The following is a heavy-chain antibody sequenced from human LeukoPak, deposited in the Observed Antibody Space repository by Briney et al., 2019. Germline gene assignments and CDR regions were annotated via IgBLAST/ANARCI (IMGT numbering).Heavy chain of an antibody. D-gene: IGHD4-17*01. CDR3: ARETGTTVTTPGWFDP. CDR2: INPNSGGT. CDR1: GYTFTGYY. V-gene: IGHV1-2*02. J-gene: IGHJ5*02. Sequence: ASVKVSRKASGYTFTGYYMHWVRQAPGQGLEWMGWINPNSGGTNYAQKFQSRVTMTRDTSISTAYMELSRLRSDDTAVYYCARETGTTVTTPGWFDPWGQGTLVTVSS.